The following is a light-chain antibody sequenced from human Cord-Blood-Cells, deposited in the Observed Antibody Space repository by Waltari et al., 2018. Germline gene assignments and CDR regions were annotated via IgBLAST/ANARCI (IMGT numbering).Light chain of an antibody. CDR3: CSYAGSSTYV. CDR2: EGS. J-gene: IGLJ1*01. CDR1: SSDGGSYNL. V-gene: IGLV2-23*01. Sequence: QSALTQPAHVSGSPGQSITISCTGTSSDGGSYNLVSWYQQHPGKAPQLMIYEGSKRPSGVSNRFSGSKSGNTASLTISGLQAEDEADYYCCSYAGSSTYVFGTGTKVTVL.